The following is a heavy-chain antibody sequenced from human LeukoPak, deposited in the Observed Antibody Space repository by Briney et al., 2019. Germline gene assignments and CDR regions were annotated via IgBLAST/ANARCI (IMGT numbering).Heavy chain of an antibody. CDR1: GGSISSGGYY. CDR2: IYYSGST. V-gene: IGHV4-31*03. D-gene: IGHD4-17*01. J-gene: IGHJ2*01. CDR3: ARHDYGDSSWYFDL. Sequence: PSQTLSLTCTVSGGSISSGGYYWSWIRQHPGKGLEWIGYIYYSGSTYYNPSLKSRVTISVDTSKNQFSLKLSSVTAADTAVYYCARHDYGDSSWYFDLWGRGTLVTVSS.